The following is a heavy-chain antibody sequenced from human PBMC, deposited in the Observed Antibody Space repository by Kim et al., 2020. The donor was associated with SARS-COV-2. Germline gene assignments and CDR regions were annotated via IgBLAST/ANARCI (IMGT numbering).Heavy chain of an antibody. CDR3: AKAKITMFQGVLYGMDV. J-gene: IGHJ6*01. Sequence: GGSLRLSCAASGFTFDDYAMHWVRQAPGKGLEWVSGISWNSGTIGYADSVKGRFTISRDNAKNSLYRQMNSLRTEDTALYYCAKAKITMFQGVLYGMDV. V-gene: IGHV3-9*01. D-gene: IGHD3-10*01. CDR1: GFTFDDYA. CDR2: ISWNSGTI.